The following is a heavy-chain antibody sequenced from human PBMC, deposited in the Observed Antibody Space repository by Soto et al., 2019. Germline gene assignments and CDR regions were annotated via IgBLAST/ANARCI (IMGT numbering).Heavy chain of an antibody. CDR2: IIPIFGTA. J-gene: IGHJ4*02. CDR3: ARAGYSGDSTFDY. D-gene: IGHD5-12*01. Sequence: SVKVSCKASGGTFSSYAISWVRQAPGQGLEWMGGIIPIFGTANYAQKFQGRVTITADESTSTAYMELSSLRSEDTAVYYCARAGYSGDSTFDYWGQGTLVTVSS. V-gene: IGHV1-69*13. CDR1: GGTFSSYA.